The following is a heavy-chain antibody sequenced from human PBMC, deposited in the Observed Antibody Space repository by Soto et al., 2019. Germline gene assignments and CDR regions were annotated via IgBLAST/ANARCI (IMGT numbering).Heavy chain of an antibody. CDR2: IYRGGST. D-gene: IGHD3-3*01. J-gene: IGHJ6*02. Sequence: PGGSLRLSCASSGFTVSINSMGWVRQAPGKGLEWVSLIYRGGSTNYADSVKGRFTISRDNSMDTLYLEMNSLRVEDTAVYYCARRNYDFWSGPGNYYYGMDVWGQGTTVTVSS. CDR3: ARRNYDFWSGPGNYYYGMDV. V-gene: IGHV3-53*01. CDR1: GFTVSINS.